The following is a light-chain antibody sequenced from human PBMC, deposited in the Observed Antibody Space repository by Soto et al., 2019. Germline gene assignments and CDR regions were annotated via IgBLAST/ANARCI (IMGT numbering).Light chain of an antibody. V-gene: IGKV1-5*01. CDR2: DAS. Sequence: DIQMTQSPSTLSASVGDRVTITCRASQSISSWLAWYQQKPGKAPKLLLYDASSLDSGVPSRFSGSGSGTEFPLTIGSLQPDDLATYYCQQYNSYSRTFGQGTKLEIK. CDR1: QSISSW. CDR3: QQYNSYSRT. J-gene: IGKJ2*01.